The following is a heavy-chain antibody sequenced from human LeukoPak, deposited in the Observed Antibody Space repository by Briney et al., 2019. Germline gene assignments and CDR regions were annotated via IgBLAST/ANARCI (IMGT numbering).Heavy chain of an antibody. CDR3: AKAQNRGYSYGYPYFDS. D-gene: IGHD5-18*01. CDR2: TSGSGSST. V-gene: IGHV3-23*01. CDR1: GFTFSAYA. Sequence: GGSLRLSCAASGFTFSAYAMSWVRQAPGKGLEWVSATSGSGSSTYYADSVKGRFAISRDNSKNTLYLQMNSLRAEDTAVYYCAKAQNRGYSYGYPYFDSWGQGTLVTVSS. J-gene: IGHJ4*02.